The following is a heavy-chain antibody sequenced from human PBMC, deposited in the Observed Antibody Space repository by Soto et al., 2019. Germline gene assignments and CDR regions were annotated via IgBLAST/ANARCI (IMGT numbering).Heavy chain of an antibody. CDR2: IRFDGSNI. D-gene: IGHD3-16*01. J-gene: IGHJ4*02. CDR1: DYIFRVYG. Sequence: SLSLCCAAPDYIFRVYGVPWVRQSPGKGLEWVAIIRFDGSNINYADAVMGRFTISRDNSKNMLYLEMNSLRVEDTALYYCARAGIGSVAFWGYLDYWGQGTLVTVSS. CDR3: ARAGIGSVAFWGYLDY. V-gene: IGHV3-33*01.